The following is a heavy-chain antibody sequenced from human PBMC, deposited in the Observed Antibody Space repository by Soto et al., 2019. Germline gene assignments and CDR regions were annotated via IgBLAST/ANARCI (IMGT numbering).Heavy chain of an antibody. V-gene: IGHV3-33*01. Sequence: LVESVGGVAQPGRSLRLSCATSGFSFSPSGMHWVRQAPGKGLEWVAIIWNDGSTTYYADSVKGRFTISRDNSKNTLYLQMNSLRDEDTAVYYCARDGGHYDVDYWGQGTLVTVSS. D-gene: IGHD4-17*01. CDR1: GFSFSPSG. CDR2: IWNDGSTT. CDR3: ARDGGHYDVDY. J-gene: IGHJ4*02.